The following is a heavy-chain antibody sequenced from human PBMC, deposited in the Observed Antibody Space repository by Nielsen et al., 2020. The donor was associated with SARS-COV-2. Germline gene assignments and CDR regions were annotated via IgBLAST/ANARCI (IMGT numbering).Heavy chain of an antibody. CDR3: ARDLAGVSVVDTFYFYYSAMDV. V-gene: IGHV3-30-3*01. J-gene: IGHJ6*02. D-gene: IGHD5-18*01. Sequence: GESLKISCAASGFTFSNYGMHWVRQAPGKGLEWVAVVSYDGDKTYHADSVKGRFTVSRDNSKNTLYLQMNSLRAEDTAFYYCARDLAGVSVVDTFYFYYSAMDVWGQGTTVAVSS. CDR2: VSYDGDKT. CDR1: GFTFSNYG.